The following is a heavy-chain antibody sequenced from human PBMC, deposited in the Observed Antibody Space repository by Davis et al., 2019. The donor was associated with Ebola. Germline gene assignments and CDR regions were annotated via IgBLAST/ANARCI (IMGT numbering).Heavy chain of an antibody. CDR3: ARLSYYYDTSAHSRPYNWFDP. Sequence: SETLSLTCTISGDSITTYYWGWIRQSPGKGLEWIGYVHYSGGTNYNPTLESRVTISVDTSKNQFSLKLRSVTDADTAVYYCARLSYYYDTSAHSRPYNWFDPWGQGTLVTVSS. D-gene: IGHD3-22*01. V-gene: IGHV4-59*08. CDR2: VHYSGGT. J-gene: IGHJ5*02. CDR1: GDSITTYY.